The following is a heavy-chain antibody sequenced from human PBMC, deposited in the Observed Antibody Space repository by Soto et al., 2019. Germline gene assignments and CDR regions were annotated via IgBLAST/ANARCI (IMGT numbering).Heavy chain of an antibody. V-gene: IGHV1-2*04. CDR3: ARGDSTMVRGVILHYYYYGMDV. CDR2: INPNSGGT. Sequence: ASVKVSCKASGYTFTGYYMHWVRQAPGQGLEWMGWINPNSGGTNYAQKFQGWVTMTRDTSISTAYMELSRLRSDDTAVYYCARGDSTMVRGVILHYYYYGMDVWGQGTTVTVSS. D-gene: IGHD3-10*01. J-gene: IGHJ6*02. CDR1: GYTFTGYY.